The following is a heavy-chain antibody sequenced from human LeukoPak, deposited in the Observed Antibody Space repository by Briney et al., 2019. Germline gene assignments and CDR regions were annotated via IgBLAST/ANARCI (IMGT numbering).Heavy chain of an antibody. V-gene: IGHV7-4-1*02. D-gene: IGHD5/OR15-5a*01. CDR2: ITTSTGNP. CDR1: GYTFTGYS. J-gene: IGHJ4*02. CDR3: ARDASTINFDH. Sequence: GASVTVSCKASGYTFTGYSINWLRQAPGQGLEWMGWITTSTGNPTYAQGFTGRFVFSLDTSVSTTYLHINSLKAEDTAVYYCARDASTINFDHWGQGTLVTVSS.